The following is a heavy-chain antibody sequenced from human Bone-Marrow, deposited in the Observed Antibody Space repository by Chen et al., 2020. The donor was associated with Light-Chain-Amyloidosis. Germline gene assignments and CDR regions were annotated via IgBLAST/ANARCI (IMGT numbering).Heavy chain of an antibody. CDR2: IYPDDSDA. D-gene: IGHD5-12*01. Sequence: EVQLEQSGPEVKKPGESLKISCKGSGYTFPNYWIGWVRQMPGKGLEWMGVIYPDDSDARYSPSFEGQVTISADKYITTAYLQWRSLKASDTAMYYCARRRDGYNFDYWGQGTLVTIS. V-gene: IGHV5-51*01. CDR1: GYTFPNYW. CDR3: ARRRDGYNFDY. J-gene: IGHJ4*02.